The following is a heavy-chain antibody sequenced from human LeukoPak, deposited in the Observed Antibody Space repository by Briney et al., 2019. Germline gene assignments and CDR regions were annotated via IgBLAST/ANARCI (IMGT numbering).Heavy chain of an antibody. J-gene: IGHJ4*02. CDR2: ISSSSSYT. V-gene: IGHV3-11*03. CDR3: ASPAAGTNFDC. Sequence: GGSRRPSWAASGFTFSDYYMSWIRQAPGRGLEWISYISSSSSYTNYADSVKGRFTISRDNAKNSLYLQMNSLRAEGTAVYYCASPAAGTNFDCWGQGTLVTVSS. CDR1: GFTFSDYY. D-gene: IGHD6-13*01.